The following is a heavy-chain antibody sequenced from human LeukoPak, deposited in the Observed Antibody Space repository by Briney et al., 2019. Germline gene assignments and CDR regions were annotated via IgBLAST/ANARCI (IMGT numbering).Heavy chain of an antibody. V-gene: IGHV3-30-3*01. Sequence: GGSLRLSCAASGFTFSSYAMSWVRQAPGKGLEWVAVISYDGSNKYYADSVKGRFTISRDNSKNTLYLQMNSLRAEDTAVYYCAKDSHYYYGSDSWGQGTLVTVSS. CDR3: AKDSHYYYGSDS. CDR1: GFTFSSYA. CDR2: ISYDGSNK. D-gene: IGHD3-10*01. J-gene: IGHJ4*02.